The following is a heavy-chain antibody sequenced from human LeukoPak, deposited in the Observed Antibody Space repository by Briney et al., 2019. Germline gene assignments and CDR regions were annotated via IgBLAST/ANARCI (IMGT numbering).Heavy chain of an antibody. CDR2: LYYSGST. CDR1: GGSISSSTYY. J-gene: IGHJ5*02. V-gene: IGHV4-39*01. D-gene: IGHD2-2*01. CDR3: ARLQSVPAAGGWLFDP. Sequence: SETLSLTCTVSGGSISSSTYYWGWIRQPPGKGLEWIGSLYYSGSTYNNPSLKSRVTISVDTSKNQFSLKLSSVTAADTAVYYCARLQSVPAAGGWLFDPWGQGTLVTVSS.